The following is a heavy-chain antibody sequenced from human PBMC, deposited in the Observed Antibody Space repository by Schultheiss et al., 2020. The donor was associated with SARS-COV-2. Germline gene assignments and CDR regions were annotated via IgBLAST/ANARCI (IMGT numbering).Heavy chain of an antibody. CDR2: IGTAGDT. Sequence: GGSLRLSCAASGFTVSSNYMSWVRQAPGKGLEWVSVIGTAGDTYYPGSVKGRFTISRDNSKNTLYLQMNSLKVEDTGMYYCAADFQHDYSNYPQFDSWGQGALVTVSS. V-gene: IGHV3-53*01. J-gene: IGHJ4*02. CDR1: GFTVSSNY. D-gene: IGHD4-11*01. CDR3: AADFQHDYSNYPQFDS.